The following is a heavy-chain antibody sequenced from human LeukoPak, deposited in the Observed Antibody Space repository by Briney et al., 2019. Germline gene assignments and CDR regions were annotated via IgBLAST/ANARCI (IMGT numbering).Heavy chain of an antibody. CDR1: GFTFDDYA. CDR2: ISWNSGSI. J-gene: IGHJ4*02. Sequence: PGGSLRLSCAASGFTFDDYAMHWVRQAPGKGLEWVSGISWNSGSIGYADSVKGRFTISRDNAKNSLYLQMNSLRAEDTALYHCAKGTTAMGFDYWGQGTLVTVSS. V-gene: IGHV3-9*01. CDR3: AKGTTAMGFDY. D-gene: IGHD5-18*01.